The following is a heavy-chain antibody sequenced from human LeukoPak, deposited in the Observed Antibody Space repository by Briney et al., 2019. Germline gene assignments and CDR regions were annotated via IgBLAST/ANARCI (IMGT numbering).Heavy chain of an antibody. V-gene: IGHV3-33*08. CDR3: ARDISFYADDH. D-gene: IGHD2-2*01. CDR2: VWYDGIKK. CDR1: GFTFSIHG. J-gene: IGHJ4*02. Sequence: PGGSLRLSCAASGFTFSIHGMHWVRQAPGKGLEWVAVVWYDGIKKHYADSVKGRFTISRDNSKNTLYLQMNSLRAEDTAVYYCARDISFYADDHWGQGTLVTVSP.